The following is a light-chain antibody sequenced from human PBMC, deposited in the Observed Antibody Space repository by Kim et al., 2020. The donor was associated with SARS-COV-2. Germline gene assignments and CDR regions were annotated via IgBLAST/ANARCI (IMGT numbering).Light chain of an antibody. V-gene: IGKV1-6*01. J-gene: IGKJ1*01. CDR3: LQDSRYPRT. Sequence: ESNGDRVTITCRASQAIRNELGWYQQKPGKAPKVLIYAASTLQSGVSSRFSGSGSGTDFTLTISSLQPEDFATYYCLQDSRYPRTFGQGTKVDIK. CDR1: QAIRNE. CDR2: AAS.